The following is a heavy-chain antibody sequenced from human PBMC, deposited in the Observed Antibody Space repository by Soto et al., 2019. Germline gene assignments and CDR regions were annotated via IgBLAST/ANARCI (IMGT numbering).Heavy chain of an antibody. Sequence: GGSLRLSCAASGFTFSSYWMSWVRQAPGKGLEWVANIKQDGSEKYYVDSVKGRFTISRDNAKNSLYLQMNSLRAEDTAVYYCARDNPHYYGSGSYYNDPGAFDIWGQGTMVTVSS. CDR1: GFTFSSYW. J-gene: IGHJ3*02. CDR2: IKQDGSEK. V-gene: IGHV3-7*05. D-gene: IGHD3-10*01. CDR3: ARDNPHYYGSGSYYNDPGAFDI.